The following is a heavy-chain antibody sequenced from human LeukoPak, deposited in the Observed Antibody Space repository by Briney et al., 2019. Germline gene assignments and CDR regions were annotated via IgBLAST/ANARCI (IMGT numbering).Heavy chain of an antibody. CDR2: ISAYNGNT. J-gene: IGHJ4*02. CDR1: GYTLTELS. D-gene: IGHD3-10*01. Sequence: GASVKVSCKVSGYTLTELSMHWVRQAPGQGLEWMGWISAYNGNTNYAQKLQGRVTMTTDTSTSTAYMELRSLRSDDTAVYYCAREFGGFDYWGQGTLVTVSS. CDR3: AREFGGFDY. V-gene: IGHV1-18*01.